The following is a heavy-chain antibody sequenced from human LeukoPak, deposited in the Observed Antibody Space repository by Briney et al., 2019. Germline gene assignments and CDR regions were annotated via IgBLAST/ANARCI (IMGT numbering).Heavy chain of an antibody. J-gene: IGHJ5*02. Sequence: PGGSLRLSCAASGFTFSNAWMAWVRQAPGKGLEWVGRIKSKTEGGITDYPAPVKGRFNISRDDSKNTLYLQMNSLKIEDTAVYYCTTEYSSSYNWFNPWGQGTLVTVSS. V-gene: IGHV3-15*01. CDR1: GFTFSNAW. CDR2: IKSKTEGGIT. CDR3: TTEYSSSYNWFNP. D-gene: IGHD6-6*01.